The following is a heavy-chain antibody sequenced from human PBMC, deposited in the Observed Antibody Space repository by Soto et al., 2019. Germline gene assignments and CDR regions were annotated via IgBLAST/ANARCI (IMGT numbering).Heavy chain of an antibody. J-gene: IGHJ4*02. CDR1: GFTFSSYG. V-gene: IGHV3-30*18. D-gene: IGHD3-10*01. CDR2: ISYDGSNK. Sequence: GGSLRLSCAASGFTFSSYGMHWVRQAPGKGLEWVAVISYDGSNKYYADSVKGRFTISRDNSKNTLYLQMNFLRGGDTAVYYCAKALWFGESSHYFDYWGQGTLVTVSS. CDR3: AKALWFGESSHYFDY.